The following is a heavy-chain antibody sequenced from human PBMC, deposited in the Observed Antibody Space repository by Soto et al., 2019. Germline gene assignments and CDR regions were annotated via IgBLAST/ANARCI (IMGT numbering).Heavy chain of an antibody. CDR1: GGSFSGYY. J-gene: IGHJ4*02. CDR2: IDHSGST. V-gene: IGHV4-34*01. CDR3: ARDKITGLFDY. D-gene: IGHD2-8*02. Sequence: QVQLQQWGAGLLKPSETLSLTCAVYGGSFSGYYWPWIRQPPGTGLEWIGEIDHSGSTTYNPSLRSLVAISVDTSNNQISVKLTSVTAADTAVYYCARDKITGLFDYWGQGTLVTVSS.